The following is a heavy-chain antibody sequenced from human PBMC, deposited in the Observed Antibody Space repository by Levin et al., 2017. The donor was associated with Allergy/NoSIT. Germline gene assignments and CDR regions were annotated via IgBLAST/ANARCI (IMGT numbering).Heavy chain of an antibody. J-gene: IGHJ6*02. CDR2: IRNKDNNYAT. CDR3: TRRGGDNTYSLYGMGV. CDR1: GFSFSDSA. Sequence: GGSLRLSCAASGFSFSDSAIHWVRQSSGKGLEWVGRIRNKDNNYATAFAASVKGRFTVSRDDSENMVYLQMSSLKTEDTAVYYCTRRGGDNTYSLYGMGVWGQGTSVTVSS. V-gene: IGHV3-73*01. D-gene: IGHD2-15*01.